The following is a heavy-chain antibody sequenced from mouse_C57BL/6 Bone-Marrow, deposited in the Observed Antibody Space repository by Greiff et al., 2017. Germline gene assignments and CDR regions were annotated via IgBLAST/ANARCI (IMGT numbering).Heavy chain of an antibody. J-gene: IGHJ1*03. Sequence: QVQLQQSGPELVKPGASVKISCKASGYAFSSSWMNWVKQRPGKGLEWIGRIYPGDGDTNYNGKFKGKATLTADKSSSTAYMQLSSLTSEDSAVYVCARGDYGSSGYWYCDVGGRGTTVTVSA. CDR2: IYPGDGDT. CDR3: ARGDYGSSGYWYCDV. CDR1: GYAFSSSW. D-gene: IGHD1-1*01. V-gene: IGHV1-82*01.